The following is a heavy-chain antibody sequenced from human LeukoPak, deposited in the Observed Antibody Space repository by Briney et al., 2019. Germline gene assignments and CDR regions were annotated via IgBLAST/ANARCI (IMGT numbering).Heavy chain of an antibody. D-gene: IGHD3-3*01. CDR3: ARGLHDFWSGYPPYFDY. J-gene: IGHJ4*02. Sequence: PSETLSLTCTVSGGSISSYYWSWIRQPPGKGLEWIGYIYYSGSTNYNPSLKSRVTISVDTSKNQFSLKLSSVTAADTAVYYCARGLHDFWSGYPPYFDYWGQGTLVTVSS. CDR2: IYYSGST. CDR1: GGSISSYY. V-gene: IGHV4-59*01.